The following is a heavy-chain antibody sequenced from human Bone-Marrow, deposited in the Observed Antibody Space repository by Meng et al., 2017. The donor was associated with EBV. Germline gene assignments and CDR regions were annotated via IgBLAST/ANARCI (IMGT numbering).Heavy chain of an antibody. CDR2: INHSGST. Sequence: QVQLELWGAGLWHPSDSLSPTCAFSRGSFSGAYWSWIRQPPGKGLEWIGEINHSGSTNYNPSLKSRFTKSVDTSMNQFSLKLSSVTAADTAVYYCAREVYNWFDPWGQGTLVTVSS. CDR3: AREVYNWFDP. D-gene: IGHD6-6*01. J-gene: IGHJ5*02. V-gene: IGHV4-34*01. CDR1: RGSFSGAY.